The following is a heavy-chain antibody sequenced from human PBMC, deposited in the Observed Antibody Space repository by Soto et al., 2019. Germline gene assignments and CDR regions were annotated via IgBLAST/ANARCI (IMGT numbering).Heavy chain of an antibody. J-gene: IGHJ6*02. V-gene: IGHV4-34*01. D-gene: IGHD3-10*01. CDR1: GGSFSGYY. CDR3: ARCFYYGSGAYYEYYYYDMDD. CDR2: INHSGST. Sequence: SETLSLTCAVYGGSFSGYYWSWIRQPPGKGLEWIGEINHSGSTNYNPSLKSRVTISVDTSKNQFSLKLSSVTAADTAVYYCARCFYYGSGAYYEYYYYDMDDWGQGTTVTVSS.